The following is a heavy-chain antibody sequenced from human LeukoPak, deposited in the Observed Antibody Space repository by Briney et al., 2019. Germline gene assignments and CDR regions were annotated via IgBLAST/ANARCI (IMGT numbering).Heavy chain of an antibody. CDR1: GFTFDDYA. CDR3: AKDRIVVVSVFDY. Sequence: GRSLRLSCAASGFTFDDYAMHWVRQAPGKGLEWVPAISGSGGSTYYADSVKGRFTISRDNSKNTLYLQMNSLRAEDTAVYYCAKDRIVVVSVFDYWGQGTLVTVSS. D-gene: IGHD3-22*01. J-gene: IGHJ4*02. CDR2: ISGSGGST. V-gene: IGHV3-23*01.